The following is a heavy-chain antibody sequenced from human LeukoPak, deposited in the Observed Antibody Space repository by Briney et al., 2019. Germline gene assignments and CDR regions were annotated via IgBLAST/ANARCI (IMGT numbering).Heavy chain of an antibody. J-gene: IGHJ4*02. V-gene: IGHV3-21*01. Sequence: GGSLRLSCAASGFTFSSYSMNWVRQAPGKGLEWVSSISSSSSYIYYADSVKGRFTISRDNAKNSLYLQMNSLRAEDTAVYYCARDLYDFWSGYNDYWGQGTLVTVSS. D-gene: IGHD3-3*01. CDR3: ARDLYDFWSGYNDY. CDR2: ISSSSSYI. CDR1: GFTFSSYS.